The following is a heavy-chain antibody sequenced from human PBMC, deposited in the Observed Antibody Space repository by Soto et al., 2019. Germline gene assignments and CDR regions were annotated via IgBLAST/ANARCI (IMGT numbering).Heavy chain of an antibody. CDR1: GGSISSYD. CDR2: IYYSGST. Sequence: SENLSLTCTVSGGSISSYDWSWSRQPPGKEMEWIGYIYYSGSTNYNPSLKSRVTISVDTSKNQFSLKLSSVTAADTAVYYCARTQYDLFDPWGQRTLVTGSS. V-gene: IGHV4-59*08. J-gene: IGHJ5*02. D-gene: IGHD1-1*01. CDR3: ARTQYDLFDP.